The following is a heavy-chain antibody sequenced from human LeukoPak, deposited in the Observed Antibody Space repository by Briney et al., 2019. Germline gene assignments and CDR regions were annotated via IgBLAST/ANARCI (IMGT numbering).Heavy chain of an antibody. Sequence: KPSETLSLTCAVSGYSISSGYYWGWIRQPPGKGLDWIGSISHSGSTYYNPSLRSRVTISIDTSKNQFSLRLNSVTATDTAVYYCARVGGYSYGNYYFNYWGQGTQVTVSS. CDR2: ISHSGST. J-gene: IGHJ4*02. CDR3: ARVGGYSYGNYYFNY. CDR1: GYSISSGYY. V-gene: IGHV4-38-2*01. D-gene: IGHD5-18*01.